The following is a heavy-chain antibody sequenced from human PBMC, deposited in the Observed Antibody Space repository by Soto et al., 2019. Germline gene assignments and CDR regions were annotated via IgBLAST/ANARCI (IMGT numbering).Heavy chain of an antibody. V-gene: IGHV1-69*02. CDR3: ATHDYSNYEY. D-gene: IGHD4-4*01. CDR1: GGTFSSYT. Sequence: QVQLVQSGAEVKKPGSSVKVSCKASGGTFSSYTISWVRQAPGQGLEWMGSIIPILGIANYAQKFQGRVTITADKSTSTAYMELSSLRSEDTAVYYCATHDYSNYEYWGQGTLVTVSS. J-gene: IGHJ4*02. CDR2: IIPILGIA.